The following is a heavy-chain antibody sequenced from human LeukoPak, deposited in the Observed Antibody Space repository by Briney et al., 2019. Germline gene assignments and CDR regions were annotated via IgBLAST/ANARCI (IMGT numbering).Heavy chain of an antibody. CDR1: GFTVSSNY. CDR3: ARGLNCSSTSCYLDYFDY. CDR2: ISSSSSYI. V-gene: IGHV3-21*01. J-gene: IGHJ4*02. D-gene: IGHD2-2*01. Sequence: GGSLRLSCAASGFTVSSNYMSWVRQAPGKGLERVSSISSSSSYIYYADSVKGRFTISRDNAKNSLYLQMNSLRAEDTAVYYCARGLNCSSTSCYLDYFDYWGQGTLVTVSS.